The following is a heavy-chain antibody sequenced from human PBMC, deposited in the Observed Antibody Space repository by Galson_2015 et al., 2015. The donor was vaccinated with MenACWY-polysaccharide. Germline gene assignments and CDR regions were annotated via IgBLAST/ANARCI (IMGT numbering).Heavy chain of an antibody. CDR2: ISWDSGTT. V-gene: IGHV3-9*01. J-gene: IGHJ6*02. Sequence: SLRLSCAAPGFTVDDYAMHWVRQAPGKGLEWVSGISWDSGTTGYADSVKGRFTISRDNAKNSLYLQMNSLRAEDTAMYYCAKDRGRGYCSGGSCYRSFYYYYGMDVWGQGTTVTVSS. CDR3: AKDRGRGYCSGGSCYRSFYYYYGMDV. D-gene: IGHD2-15*01. CDR1: GFTVDDYA.